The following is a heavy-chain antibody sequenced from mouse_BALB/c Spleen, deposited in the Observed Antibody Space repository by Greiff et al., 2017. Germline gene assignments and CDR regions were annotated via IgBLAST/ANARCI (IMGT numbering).Heavy chain of an antibody. D-gene: IGHD2-2*01. Sequence: EVQLQQSGAELVKPGASVKLSCTASGFNIEDTYMHWVKQRPEQGLEWIGRIDPANGNTKYDPKFQGKATITADKSSSTAYMQLSSLTSEDSAVYFCARWGNYGSGYWGQGTSVTVSS. CDR3: ARWGNYGSGY. V-gene: IGHV14-3*02. CDR1: GFNIEDTY. J-gene: IGHJ4*01. CDR2: IDPANGNT.